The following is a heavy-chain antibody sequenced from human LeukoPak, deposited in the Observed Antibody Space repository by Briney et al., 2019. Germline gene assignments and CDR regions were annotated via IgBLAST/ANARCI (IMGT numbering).Heavy chain of an antibody. D-gene: IGHD6-13*01. Sequence: GGSLRLSCAASGFTVSSNYMSWVRQAPGKGLEWVSVIYIDGSTYYADSVQGRFTISRDNSKNTLYLQMNSLTAEDTAVYYCARDFNSRQFDYWGQGALVTVSS. CDR3: ARDFNSRQFDY. CDR2: IYIDGST. CDR1: GFTVSSNY. J-gene: IGHJ4*02. V-gene: IGHV3-53*01.